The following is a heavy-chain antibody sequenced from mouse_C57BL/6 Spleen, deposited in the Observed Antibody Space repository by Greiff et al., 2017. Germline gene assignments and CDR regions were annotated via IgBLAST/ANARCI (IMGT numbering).Heavy chain of an antibody. V-gene: IGHV3-6*01. CDR3: ARGGSNYDWFAY. Sequence: DVHLVESGPGLVKPSQSLSLTCSVTGYSITSGYYWNWIRQFPGNKLEWMGYISYDGSNNYNPSLKNRISITRDTSKNQFFLKLNSVTTEDTATYYCARGGSNYDWFAYWGQGTLVTVSA. CDR1: GYSITSGYY. D-gene: IGHD2-5*01. J-gene: IGHJ3*01. CDR2: ISYDGSN.